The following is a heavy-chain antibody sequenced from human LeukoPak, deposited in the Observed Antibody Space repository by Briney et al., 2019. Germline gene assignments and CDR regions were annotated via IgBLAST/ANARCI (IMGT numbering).Heavy chain of an antibody. J-gene: IGHJ4*02. D-gene: IGHD3-22*01. CDR3: ARGRRIVVVTTEYYFDY. CDR1: GYTFTSYD. Sequence: GASVKVSCKASGYTFTSYDINWVRQGTGQGLEWMGWMNPNSGNTGYAQKFQGRVTITRNTSISTAYMELSSLRSEDTAVYYCARGRRIVVVTTEYYFDYWGQGTLVTVSS. CDR2: MNPNSGNT. V-gene: IGHV1-8*03.